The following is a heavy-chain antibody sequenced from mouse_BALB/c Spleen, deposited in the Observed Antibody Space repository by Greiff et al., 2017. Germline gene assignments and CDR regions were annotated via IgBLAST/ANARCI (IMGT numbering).Heavy chain of an antibody. CDR1: GFTFSSYT. D-gene: IGHD2-2*01. V-gene: IGHV5-12-2*01. J-gene: IGHJ1*01. Sequence: EVQRVESGGGLVQPGGSLKLSCAASGFTFSSYTMSWVRQTPEKRLEWVAYISNGGGSTYYPDTVKGRFTISRDNAKNTLYLQMSSLKSEDTAMYYCARHGYYWYFDVWGAGTTVTVSS. CDR3: ARHGYYWYFDV. CDR2: ISNGGGST.